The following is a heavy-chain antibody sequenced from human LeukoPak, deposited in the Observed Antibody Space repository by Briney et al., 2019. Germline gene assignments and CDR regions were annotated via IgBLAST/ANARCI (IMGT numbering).Heavy chain of an antibody. J-gene: IGHJ4*02. CDR2: IKPDGSEK. D-gene: IGHD3-10*01. Sequence: GSLRLSYAASGFMFSSCWMSWVRQSPGKGLEWVANIKPDGSEKYYVDSVKGRFTISRDNAKNALYLEMNSLRVGDTAVYYCARERTYSGSGSTYPYYDYWGQGTLVTVSS. CDR3: ARERTYSGSGSTYPYYDY. V-gene: IGHV3-7*01. CDR1: GFMFSSCW.